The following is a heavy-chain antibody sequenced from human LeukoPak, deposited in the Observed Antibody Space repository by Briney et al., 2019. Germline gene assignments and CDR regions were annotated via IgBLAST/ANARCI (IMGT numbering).Heavy chain of an antibody. CDR3: ARDLGYCSGGSCFGKLSDAFDI. CDR2: INDSGST. D-gene: IGHD2-15*01. Sequence: SETLSLTCAVYGGSLSGYYWSWIRQSPGKGLEWIGEINDSGSTNYNPSLKSRVTMSVDTSKNQFSLKLSSVTAADTAVYYCARDLGYCSGGSCFGKLSDAFDIWGQGTMVTVSS. V-gene: IGHV4-34*01. CDR1: GGSLSGYY. J-gene: IGHJ3*02.